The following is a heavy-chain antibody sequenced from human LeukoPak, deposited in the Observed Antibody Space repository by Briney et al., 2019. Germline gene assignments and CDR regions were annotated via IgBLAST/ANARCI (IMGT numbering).Heavy chain of an antibody. CDR2: IIPILGIA. D-gene: IGHD3-22*01. Sequence: SVKVSCKASGGTFSSYTISWVRQAPGQGLEWMGRIIPILGIANYAQKFQGRVTITADKSTSTPYMELSSLRSEDTAVYYCARSSLTYYYDSSGYRFDYWGQGTLVTVSS. J-gene: IGHJ4*02. V-gene: IGHV1-69*02. CDR1: GGTFSSYT. CDR3: ARSSLTYYYDSSGYRFDY.